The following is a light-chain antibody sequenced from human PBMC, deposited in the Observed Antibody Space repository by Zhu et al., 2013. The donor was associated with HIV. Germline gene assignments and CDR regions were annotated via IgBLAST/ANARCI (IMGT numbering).Light chain of an antibody. CDR1: QGIRDD. Sequence: DIEMTQSPSSLSAYVGDRVTITCRASQGIRDDLGWFQQKLGKAPERLIYGASSLQNGVPSRFSGTGSGTEFTLTINSLQPEDSATYFCLQYNIYPRTFGQGTKVEIK. CDR2: GAS. V-gene: IGKV1-17*01. J-gene: IGKJ1*01. CDR3: LQYNIYPRT.